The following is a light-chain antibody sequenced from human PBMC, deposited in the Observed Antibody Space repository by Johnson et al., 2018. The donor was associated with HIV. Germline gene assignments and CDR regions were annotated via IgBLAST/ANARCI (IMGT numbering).Light chain of an antibody. J-gene: IGLJ1*01. CDR1: SSNIGNNY. Sequence: QSVLTQPPSVSAAPGQKVTISCSGSSSNIGNNYVSWYQQVPGTAPKLLIFDNNKRPSGIPDRFSGSTSGASATLAITGLQTGDEADYYCGTWDNSLKAEVFGTGTKVTVL. V-gene: IGLV1-51*01. CDR2: DNN. CDR3: GTWDNSLKAEV.